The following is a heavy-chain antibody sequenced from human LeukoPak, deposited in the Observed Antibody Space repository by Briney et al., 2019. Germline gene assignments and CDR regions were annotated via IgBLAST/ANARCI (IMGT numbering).Heavy chain of an antibody. Sequence: GSLRLSCAASGFTFSNAWMSWVRQAPGKGLEWVGRIKSKTDGGTTDYAAPVKGRFTISRDDSKNTPYLQMNSLKTEDTAVYYCTTDPMIVVLSWFDPWGQGTLVTVSS. V-gene: IGHV3-15*01. J-gene: IGHJ5*02. CDR3: TTDPMIVVLSWFDP. CDR2: IKSKTDGGTT. CDR1: GFTFSNAW. D-gene: IGHD3-22*01.